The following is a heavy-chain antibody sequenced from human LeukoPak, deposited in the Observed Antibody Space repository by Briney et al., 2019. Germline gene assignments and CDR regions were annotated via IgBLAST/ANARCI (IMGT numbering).Heavy chain of an antibody. CDR3: ARSLYFQGYCSSTSCCPHDY. V-gene: IGHV4-39*01. CDR2: IYYSGST. J-gene: IGHJ4*02. Sequence: SETLSLTCTVSGGSISSSSYYWGWIRQPPGKGLEWIGSIYYSGSTYYNPSLKSRVTISVDTSKNQFSLKLSSVTAADTAVYYCARSLYFQGYCSSTSCCPHDYWGQGTLVTVSS. CDR1: GGSISSSSYY. D-gene: IGHD2-2*01.